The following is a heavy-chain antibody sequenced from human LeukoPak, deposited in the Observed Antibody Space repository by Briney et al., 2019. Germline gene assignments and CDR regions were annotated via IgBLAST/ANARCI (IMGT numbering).Heavy chain of an antibody. CDR2: MSYDGNNK. D-gene: IGHD6-19*01. J-gene: IGHJ4*02. V-gene: IGHV3-30-3*01. CDR3: ARVNDMQWLRTGLDY. CDR1: GFMFSSYA. Sequence: PGGSLRLSCAASGFMFSSYAMHWVRQAPGKGLEWVAAMSYDGNNKYYADCVKGRFTISRDISKSTLYMQMTSLRTEDTAVYYCARVNDMQWLRTGLDYWGQGTLVTVSS.